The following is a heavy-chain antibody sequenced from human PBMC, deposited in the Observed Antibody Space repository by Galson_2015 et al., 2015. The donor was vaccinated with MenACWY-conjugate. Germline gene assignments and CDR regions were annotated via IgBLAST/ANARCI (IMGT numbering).Heavy chain of an antibody. Sequence: SLRLSCAASGFIFSSHSMNWVRQALGRGLEWISYISSSSTSINYADSVKGRFTISRDNAKNSLYLQMNSLRDEDTAVYYYAKSMTILDYWGQGTLVTVSS. J-gene: IGHJ4*02. D-gene: IGHD4/OR15-4a*01. CDR2: ISSSSTSI. CDR3: AKSMTILDY. V-gene: IGHV3-48*02. CDR1: GFIFSSHS.